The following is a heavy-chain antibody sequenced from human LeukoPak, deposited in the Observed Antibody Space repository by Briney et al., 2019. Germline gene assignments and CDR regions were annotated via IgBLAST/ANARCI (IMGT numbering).Heavy chain of an antibody. J-gene: IGHJ5*02. V-gene: IGHV1-8*01. CDR2: MNPNSGNT. CDR3: ARGRGSGHKENWFDP. Sequence: AASVKVSCKASGYTFTTYDINWVRQATGQGLEWMGWMNPNSGNTGYTQKFRGRVTMTRNTSISTAYMELSSLRSEDTAVYYCARGRGSGHKENWFDPWGQGTLVTVSS. CDR1: GYTFTTYD. D-gene: IGHD6-19*01.